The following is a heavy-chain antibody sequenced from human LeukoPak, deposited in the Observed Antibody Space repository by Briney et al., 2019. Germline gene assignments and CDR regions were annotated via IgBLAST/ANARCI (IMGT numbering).Heavy chain of an antibody. J-gene: IGHJ3*02. CDR2: ISAYNGNT. CDR1: GYTFTSYG. Sequence: ASVKVSCKASGYTFTSYGISWVRQAPGQGLEWMGWISAYNGNTNYAQKLQGRVTMTTDTSTSTAYMELRSLRSDDTAVYYCARGDLIGYCSSTSCYGGVDAFDIWGQGTMVTVSS. D-gene: IGHD2-2*03. CDR3: ARGDLIGYCSSTSCYGGVDAFDI. V-gene: IGHV1-18*01.